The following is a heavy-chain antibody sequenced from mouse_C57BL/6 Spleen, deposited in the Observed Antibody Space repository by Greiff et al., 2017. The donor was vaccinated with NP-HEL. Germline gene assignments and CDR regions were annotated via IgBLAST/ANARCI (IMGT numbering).Heavy chain of an antibody. Sequence: VQLQQSGAELVRPGTSVKVSCKASGYAFTNYLIEWVKQRPGQGLEWIGVINPGSGGTNYNEKFKGKATLTADKSSSTAYMQLSSLTSEDSAVYFGASGCDDSLAWFAYWGQGTLVTVSA. V-gene: IGHV1-54*01. J-gene: IGHJ3*01. CDR2: INPGSGGT. CDR1: GYAFTNYL. CDR3: ASGCDDSLAWFAY. D-gene: IGHD2-4*01.